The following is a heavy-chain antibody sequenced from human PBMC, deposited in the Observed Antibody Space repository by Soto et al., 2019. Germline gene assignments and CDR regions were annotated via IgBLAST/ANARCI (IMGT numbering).Heavy chain of an antibody. Sequence: GGSLRLSCAASDFMFNNFAMNWVRQAPGKGLEWVALISYDGRHKNYADSVKGRITISRDNSKNILYLQMSALRAEDTAIYYCVRSKRRHCGNDCYMFDLWGQGTLVTVSS. CDR2: ISYDGRHK. CDR1: DFMFNNFA. J-gene: IGHJ5*02. D-gene: IGHD2-21*02. V-gene: IGHV3-30*04. CDR3: VRSKRRHCGNDCYMFDL.